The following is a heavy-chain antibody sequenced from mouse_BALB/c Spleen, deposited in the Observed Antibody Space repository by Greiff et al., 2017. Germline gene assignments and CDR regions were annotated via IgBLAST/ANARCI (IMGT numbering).Heavy chain of an antibody. V-gene: IGHV1S137*01. Sequence: QVQLQQSGAELVRPGVSVKISCKGSGYTFTDYAMHWVKQSHAKSLEWIGVISTYYGDASYNQKFKGKATMTVDKSSSTAYMELRSLTSEDSAVYYCARGEEYYYAMDYWGQGTSVTVSS. J-gene: IGHJ4*01. CDR3: ARGEEYYYAMDY. CDR2: ISTYYGDA. CDR1: GYTFTDYA.